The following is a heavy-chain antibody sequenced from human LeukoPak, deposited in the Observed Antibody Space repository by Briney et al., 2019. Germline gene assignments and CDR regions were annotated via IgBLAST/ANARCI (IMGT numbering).Heavy chain of an antibody. J-gene: IGHJ4*02. Sequence: ASVKVSCKASGYTFTGYYMHWVRQAPGQRLEWMGWINPNSGGTNYAQKFQGRVTMTRDTSISTAYMELSRLRSDDTAVYYCARGDIVATPNLFFDYWGQGTLVTVSS. CDR3: ARGDIVATPNLFFDY. D-gene: IGHD5-12*01. V-gene: IGHV1-2*02. CDR1: GYTFTGYY. CDR2: INPNSGGT.